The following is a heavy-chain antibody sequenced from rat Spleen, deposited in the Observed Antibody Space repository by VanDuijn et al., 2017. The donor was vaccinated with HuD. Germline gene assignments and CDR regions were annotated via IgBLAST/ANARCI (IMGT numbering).Heavy chain of an antibody. Sequence: EVQLVESGGGLVQPGGSLKLSCTASGFTFSDYNMAWVRQAPKKGLDWVATIIYDGSRTYYRDSVKGRFAISRDNAKNTVDMQLSSLRSEDTAMYFCARERGYSRSFDYWGQGVRVTVSS. V-gene: IGHV5S10*01. CDR3: ARERGYSRSFDY. D-gene: IGHD1-8*01. J-gene: IGHJ2*01. CDR1: GFTFSDYN. CDR2: IIYDGSRT.